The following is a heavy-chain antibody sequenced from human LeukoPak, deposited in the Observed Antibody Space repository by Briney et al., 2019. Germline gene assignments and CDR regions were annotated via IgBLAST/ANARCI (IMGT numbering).Heavy chain of an antibody. CDR1: GYYSNGYN. J-gene: IGHJ4*02. Sequence: ASVKVSCKASGYYSNGYNIHWVRQAPGQGLEWMGWINPYSGDTNHAQKFQGRVAMTRDTSISSAYMELSSLRSDETAVYYCARVGATGTTSPFDFWGQGTLVTVSS. CDR2: INPYSGDT. D-gene: IGHD1-1*01. V-gene: IGHV1-2*02. CDR3: ARVGATGTTSPFDF.